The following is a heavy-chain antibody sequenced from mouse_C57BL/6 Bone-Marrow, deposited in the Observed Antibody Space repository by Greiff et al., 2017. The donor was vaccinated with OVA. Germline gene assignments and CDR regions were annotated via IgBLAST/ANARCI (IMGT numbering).Heavy chain of an antibody. CDR1: GFSFNTYA. J-gene: IGHJ4*01. CDR3: VRHDYDVGGYAMDY. V-gene: IGHV10-1*01. D-gene: IGHD2-4*01. CDR2: IRSKSNNYAT. Sequence: EVKLMESGGGLVQPKGSLKLSCAASGFSFNTYAMNWVRQAPGKGLEWVARIRSKSNNYATYYADSVKDRFTISRDDSESMLYLQMNNLKTEDTAMYYCVRHDYDVGGYAMDYWGQGTSVTVSS.